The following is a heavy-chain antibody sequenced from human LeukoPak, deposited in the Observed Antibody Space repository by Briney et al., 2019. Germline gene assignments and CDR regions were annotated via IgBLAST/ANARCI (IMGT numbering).Heavy chain of an antibody. CDR3: ARRYDYIPSWFDP. Sequence: SSETLSLTCAVYGGSFSGYYWSWIRQPPGKGLEWIGEINHSGSTNYNPSLKSRVTISVDTSKNQFSLKLSSVTAADTAVYYCARRYDYIPSWFDPWGQGTLVTVSS. CDR2: INHSGST. J-gene: IGHJ5*02. CDR1: GGSFSGYY. D-gene: IGHD4-4*01. V-gene: IGHV4-34*01.